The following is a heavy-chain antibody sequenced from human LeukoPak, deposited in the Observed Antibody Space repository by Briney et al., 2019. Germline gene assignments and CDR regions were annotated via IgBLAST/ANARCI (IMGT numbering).Heavy chain of an antibody. D-gene: IGHD3-16*02. V-gene: IGHV3-23*01. CDR2: ISGSGGST. CDR3: AKAIQVELSPGPYYFDY. Sequence: GGSLRLSCAASGFTFSSYAMSWVHQAPGKGLEWVSAISGSGGSTYYADSVKGRFTISRDNSKNTLYLQMNSLRAEDTAVYYCAKAIQVELSPGPYYFDYWGQGTLVTVSS. CDR1: GFTFSSYA. J-gene: IGHJ4*02.